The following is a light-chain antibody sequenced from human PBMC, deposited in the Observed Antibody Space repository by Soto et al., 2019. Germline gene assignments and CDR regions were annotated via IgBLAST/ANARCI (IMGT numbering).Light chain of an antibody. CDR3: QAWDSSVV. CDR2: QDR. CDR1: QLENKY. J-gene: IGLJ3*02. Sequence: SYELTQPPSVSVSPGQTASITCSGDQLENKYAYWYQQKSGQSPVLVIYQDRKLPSGIPERFSGSNSGNTATLTISGTQAMDEADYYCQAWDSSVVFGGGTQLTVL. V-gene: IGLV3-1*01.